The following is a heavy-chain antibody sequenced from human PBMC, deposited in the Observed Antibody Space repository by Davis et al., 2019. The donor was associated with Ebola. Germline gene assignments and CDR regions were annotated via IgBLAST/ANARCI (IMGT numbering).Heavy chain of an antibody. V-gene: IGHV3-23*01. Sequence: PGGSLRLSCAASGFSFMSYAMSWVRQAPGKGLEWVSSITGTGGNTYYADSVKGRFTIFRDNMKNTVDLQINSLRAEDTALYYCARDSDFWGGGYWGQGTLVTVSS. CDR3: ARDSDFWGGGY. J-gene: IGHJ4*02. CDR1: GFSFMSYA. CDR2: ITGTGGNT. D-gene: IGHD3-16*01.